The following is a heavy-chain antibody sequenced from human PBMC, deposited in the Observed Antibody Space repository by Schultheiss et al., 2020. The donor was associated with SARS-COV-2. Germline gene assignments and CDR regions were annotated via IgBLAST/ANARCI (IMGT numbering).Heavy chain of an antibody. Sequence: VSCKASGYTFIGYYMHWVRQAPGQGLEWMGWINPNSGGTNSAQKFQGRVTLTRDTSISTAYMELSRLRSDDTAVYYCAREGARIHLVVPDRFDYWGQGTLVTVSS. V-gene: IGHV1-2*02. CDR1: GYTFIGYY. CDR2: INPNSGGT. D-gene: IGHD2-2*01. CDR3: AREGARIHLVVPDRFDY. J-gene: IGHJ4*02.